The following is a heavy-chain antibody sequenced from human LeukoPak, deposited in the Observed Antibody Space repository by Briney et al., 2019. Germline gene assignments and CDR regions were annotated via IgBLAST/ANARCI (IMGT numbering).Heavy chain of an antibody. CDR3: ARGGMTTVTLDY. J-gene: IGHJ4*02. D-gene: IGHD4-17*01. CDR1: GGSTSSYY. V-gene: IGHV4-59*01. Sequence: SETLSLTCTVSGGSTSSYYWSWIRQPPGKGLEWIGYIYYSGSTNSNPSLKSRVSISVDTSKNQFSLKLNSVTAADTAVYYCARGGMTTVTLDYWGQGTLVTVSS. CDR2: IYYSGST.